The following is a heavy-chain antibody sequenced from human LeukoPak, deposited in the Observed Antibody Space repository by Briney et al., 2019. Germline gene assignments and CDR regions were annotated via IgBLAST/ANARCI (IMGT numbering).Heavy chain of an antibody. D-gene: IGHD3-10*01. CDR2: IHYTGST. CDR1: GGSISSHY. V-gene: IGHV4-59*11. CDR3: ARGGYYGSGNDFRFDP. Sequence: PSETLSLTCTVSGGSISSHYWSWIRQSPGKVLECIGYIHYTGSTNYNPSLKSRVTISVETSKNQFSLKLKSVTAADTAVYYCARGGYYGSGNDFRFDPWGQGTLVTVSS. J-gene: IGHJ5*02.